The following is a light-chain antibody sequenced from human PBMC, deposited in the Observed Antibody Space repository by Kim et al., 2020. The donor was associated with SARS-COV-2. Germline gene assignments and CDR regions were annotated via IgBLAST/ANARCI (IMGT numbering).Light chain of an antibody. J-gene: IGKJ2*01. Sequence: PASISCTSSRSHRYRDEKTYLYWCLQQPGQSPQLLIHAVSTRLSGVPDRFSGSGSGTDFTLHLSRVEAEDVGVYYCMQSLQLPPNTFGQGTKLEI. CDR3: MQSLQLPPNT. V-gene: IGKV2D-29*02. CDR2: AVS. CDR1: RSHRYRDEKTY.